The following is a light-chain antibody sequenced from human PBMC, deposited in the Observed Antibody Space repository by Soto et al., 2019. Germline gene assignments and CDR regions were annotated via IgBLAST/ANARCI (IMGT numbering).Light chain of an antibody. CDR2: EVS. J-gene: IGLJ2*01. CDR1: SSDIGYYNF. Sequence: SALTQPASVSGSPGQSITISCTGNSSDIGYYNFVSWYQQHPGKAPKLMIYEVSNRPSGVSTRFSGSKSGNTASLTISGLQAEDEADYYCSSYTASSTLIFGGGTKLTVL. CDR3: SSYTASSTLI. V-gene: IGLV2-14*01.